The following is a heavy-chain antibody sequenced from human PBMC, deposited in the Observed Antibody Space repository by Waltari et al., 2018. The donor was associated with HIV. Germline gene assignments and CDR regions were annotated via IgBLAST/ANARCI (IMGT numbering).Heavy chain of an antibody. V-gene: IGHV4-39*07. J-gene: IGHJ4*02. CDR2: IYYSGGT. Sequence: QLQLQESGPGLVTPSETLSLTCTVSGGSISSSSYYWGWIRQPPGKGLELIGSIYYSGGTYYNPSLKSRITISVDTSKNQFSLKLSAVTAADTAVYYCGSVPSTGQSWGWGQGTLVTVSS. D-gene: IGHD3-16*01. CDR1: GGSISSSSYY. CDR3: GSVPSTGQSWG.